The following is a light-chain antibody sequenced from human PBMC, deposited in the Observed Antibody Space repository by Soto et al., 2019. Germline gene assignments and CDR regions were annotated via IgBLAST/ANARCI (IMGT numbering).Light chain of an antibody. CDR1: SSNIGSNY. J-gene: IGLJ2*01. CDR3: AAWDDTPHVV. V-gene: IGLV1-47*01. Sequence: QSVLTQPPSASGTPGQRVTISCSGRSSNIGSNYVYWYQQLPGTAPKLLIYRNNQRPSGVPDRFSGSKSGTSASLAISGLRSEDEADYYCAAWDDTPHVVFGGGTKLTVL. CDR2: RNN.